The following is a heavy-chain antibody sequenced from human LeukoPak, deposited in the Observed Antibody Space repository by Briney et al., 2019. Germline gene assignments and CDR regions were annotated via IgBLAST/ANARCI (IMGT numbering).Heavy chain of an antibody. J-gene: IGHJ3*02. D-gene: IGHD6-6*01. CDR2: INPNSGGT. Sequence: GASVKVSCKVSGFKFTGYYMHWVRRAPGQGLEWMGWINPNSGGTNYAQKFQGRVTMTRDTSISTAYMELSRLRSDDTAVYYCARDSYLRDSSSSSAFDIWGQGTMVTVSS. CDR3: ARDSYLRDSSSSSAFDI. CDR1: GFKFTGYY. V-gene: IGHV1-2*02.